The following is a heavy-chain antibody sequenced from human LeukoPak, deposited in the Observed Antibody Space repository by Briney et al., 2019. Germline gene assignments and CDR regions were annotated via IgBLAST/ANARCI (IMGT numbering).Heavy chain of an antibody. CDR1: GFTFSSYS. CDR2: ISSTGTYI. CDR3: ARDPSVVPAAVNWFDP. D-gene: IGHD2-2*01. J-gene: IGHJ5*02. V-gene: IGHV3-21*01. Sequence: PGTSLRLSCAASGFTFSSYSMNWVRQAPGKGLEWVSSISSTGTYIYYADSVKGRFTISRDNAKNSLYLQMNSLRAEDTAVYYCARDPSVVPAAVNWFDPWGQGTLVTVSS.